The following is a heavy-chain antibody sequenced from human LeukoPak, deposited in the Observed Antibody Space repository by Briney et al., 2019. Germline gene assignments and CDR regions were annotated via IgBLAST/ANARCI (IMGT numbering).Heavy chain of an antibody. CDR3: ARATSSNRWFGELSLHDAFDI. Sequence: SETLSLTCTVSSGSISSGDYYWTWIRQPPGKGLEWIGYIYHNEKTYYNPSLRGRVTISVDRPNNQFSLNLGSVTAADTAVYYCARATSSNRWFGELSLHDAFDIWGQGTMVTVSS. CDR1: SGSISSGDYY. D-gene: IGHD3-10*01. V-gene: IGHV4-30-2*01. J-gene: IGHJ3*02. CDR2: IYHNEKT.